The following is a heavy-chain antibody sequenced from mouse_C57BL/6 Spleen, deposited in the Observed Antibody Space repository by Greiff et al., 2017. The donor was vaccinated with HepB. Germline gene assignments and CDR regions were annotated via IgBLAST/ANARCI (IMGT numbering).Heavy chain of an antibody. V-gene: IGHV1-69*01. CDR2: IDPSDSYT. Sequence: QVQLQQPGAELVMPGASVKLSCKASGYTFTSYWMHWVKQRPGQGLEWIGEIDPSDSYTNYNQKFKGKSTLTVDKSSSTAYMQLSSLTSEDSAVYYCARWDYRDYYFDYWGQGTTLTVSS. CDR1: GYTFTSYW. CDR3: ARWDYRDYYFDY. J-gene: IGHJ2*01. D-gene: IGHD2-13*01.